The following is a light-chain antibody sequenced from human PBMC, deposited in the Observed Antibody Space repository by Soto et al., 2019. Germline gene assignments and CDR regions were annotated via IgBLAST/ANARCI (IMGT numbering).Light chain of an antibody. CDR3: NSYTTRSTYV. CDR1: SSDVGSYNR. CDR2: EVS. Sequence: QSALTQPASVSGSPGQSITISCTGTSSDVGSYNRVSWYQQPPGTAPKLIIYEVSNRPSGVSNRFSGSKSGNTASLTISGLQAEDEADYFCNSYTTRSTYVFGTGTKLTVL. V-gene: IGLV2-14*01. J-gene: IGLJ1*01.